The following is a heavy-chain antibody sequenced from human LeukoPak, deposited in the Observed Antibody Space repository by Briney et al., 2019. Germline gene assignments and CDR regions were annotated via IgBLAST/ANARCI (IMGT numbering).Heavy chain of an antibody. V-gene: IGHV4-38-2*02. CDR3: ARDPFDY. CDR1: GYSISSGYY. J-gene: IGHJ4*02. CDR2: IYHSGST. Sequence: SETLSLTRAVSGYSISSGYYWGWIRQPPGKGLEWIGSIYHSGSTYYNPSLKSRVTISVDTSKNQFSLQLSSVTAADTAAYYCARDPFDYWGQGTLVTVSS.